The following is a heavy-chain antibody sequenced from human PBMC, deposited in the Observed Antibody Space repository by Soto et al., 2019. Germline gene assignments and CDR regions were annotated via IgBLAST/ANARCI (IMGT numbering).Heavy chain of an antibody. CDR2: IYYSGST. CDR1: GGSINNYY. J-gene: IGHJ4*02. CDR3: ATDSQSSGWYYFDS. V-gene: IGHV4-59*01. D-gene: IGHD6-19*01. Sequence: SETLSLTCTVSGGSINNYYCTWIRQPPGKGLEWIGYIYYSGSTNYSPSLKSRVTISVDTSKSQFSLKLSSVTAADTAVYYCATDSQSSGWYYFDSWGQGTLVTVSS.